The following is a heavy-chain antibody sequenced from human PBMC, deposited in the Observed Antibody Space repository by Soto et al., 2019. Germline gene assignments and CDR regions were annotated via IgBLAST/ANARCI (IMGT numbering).Heavy chain of an antibody. CDR2: ISSSSGTI. D-gene: IGHD3-22*01. Sequence: EVQLVESGGGLVQPGGSLRLSCAASGFTFSSYSMNWVRQAPGKGLEWVSYISSSSGTIFYADSVKGRFTISRDNAQNSLYLQMSSLRDEDTALYYCARDLRPHVVLRGMDVWGQGTTVTVSS. CDR1: GFTFSSYS. CDR3: ARDLRPHVVLRGMDV. V-gene: IGHV3-48*02. J-gene: IGHJ6*02.